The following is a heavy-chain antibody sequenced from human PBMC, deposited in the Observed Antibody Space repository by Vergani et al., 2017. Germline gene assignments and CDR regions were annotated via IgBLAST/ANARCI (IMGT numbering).Heavy chain of an antibody. Sequence: QVKLQESGPGLVKPSETLSLTCTVSGASVNSYYWSWIRQPPGKGLEWMGYVSFRGDTLYDPSVKGRMTISLNTSSNQFSLYLTSGTAADTAVYYCARSRIYYSAGSPDYWGQGTLVTVSS. CDR1: GASVNSYY. V-gene: IGHV4-59*02. D-gene: IGHD3-10*01. J-gene: IGHJ4*02. CDR2: VSFRGDT. CDR3: ARSRIYYSAGSPDY.